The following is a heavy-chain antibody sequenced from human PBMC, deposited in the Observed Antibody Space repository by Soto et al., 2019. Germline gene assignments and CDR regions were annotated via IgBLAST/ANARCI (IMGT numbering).Heavy chain of an antibody. CDR1: GFTFSKYA. CDR3: ANQLSWGAGKY. D-gene: IGHD2-15*01. CDR2: ISGNGDRT. J-gene: IGHJ4*01. Sequence: EVQLLKSGGGLVQPGGSQRLSCVDSGFTFSKYAMNWVRQAPGKGLEWVTGISGNGDRTYYADSVKGRFTISRDNSKNTVYLQMNNLRAEDTAVYYCANQLSWGAGKYWRHGTLVTVSS. V-gene: IGHV3-23*01.